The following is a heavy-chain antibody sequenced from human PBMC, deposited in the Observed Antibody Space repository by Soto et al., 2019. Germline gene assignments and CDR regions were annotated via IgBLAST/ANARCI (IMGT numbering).Heavy chain of an antibody. Sequence: EVQLVESGGGLVKPGGSLRLSCAASGFTFSSYSMNWVRQAPGKGLEWVSSISSSSSYIYYADSVKGRFTISRDNAKNSLYLQMNSLRAEDTAVYYCARGTYYDFWSGLNPSYYYYYMDVWGKGTTVTVSS. V-gene: IGHV3-21*01. CDR3: ARGTYYDFWSGLNPSYYYYYMDV. D-gene: IGHD3-3*01. CDR2: ISSSSSYI. J-gene: IGHJ6*03. CDR1: GFTFSSYS.